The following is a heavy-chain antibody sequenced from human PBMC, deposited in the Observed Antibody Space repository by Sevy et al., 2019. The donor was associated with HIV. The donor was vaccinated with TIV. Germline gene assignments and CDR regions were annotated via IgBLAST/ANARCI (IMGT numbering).Heavy chain of an antibody. Sequence: GGSLRLSCAASGFTFSSYSMNWVRQAPGKGLEWVSSISSSSSYIYYADSVKGRFTISSDNAKNSLYLQMNSLRAEDTAVYYCARVVGSYYYDSSGPDAFDIWGQGTMVTVSS. CDR3: ARVVGSYYYDSSGPDAFDI. CDR2: ISSSSSYI. CDR1: GFTFSSYS. D-gene: IGHD3-22*01. V-gene: IGHV3-21*01. J-gene: IGHJ3*02.